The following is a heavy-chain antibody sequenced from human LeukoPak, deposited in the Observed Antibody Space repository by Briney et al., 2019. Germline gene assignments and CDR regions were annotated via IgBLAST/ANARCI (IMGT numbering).Heavy chain of an antibody. Sequence: LSGGSLRLSCAASGFTFSSYGMHWVRQAPGKGLEWVAFIRYDGSNKYYADSVKGRFTISRDNSKNTLYLQMNSLRAEDTAVYYCARVGRDTAMVTYAFDIWGQGTMVTVSS. CDR1: GFTFSSYG. CDR3: ARVGRDTAMVTYAFDI. CDR2: IRYDGSNK. V-gene: IGHV3-30*02. J-gene: IGHJ3*02. D-gene: IGHD5-18*01.